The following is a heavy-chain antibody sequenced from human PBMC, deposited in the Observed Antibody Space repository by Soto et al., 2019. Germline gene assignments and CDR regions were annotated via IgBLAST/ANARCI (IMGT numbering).Heavy chain of an antibody. J-gene: IGHJ3*02. CDR3: ARDPQLYGSGSPVGAFDI. CDR2: IWYDGSNK. Sequence: QVQLVESGGGVVQPGRSLRLSCAASGFTFSSYGMHWVHQAPGKGLEWVAVIWYDGSNKYYADSVKGRFTISRDNSKNTLYLQMNSLRAEDTAVYYCARDPQLYGSGSPVGAFDIWGQGTMVTVSS. D-gene: IGHD3-10*01. V-gene: IGHV3-33*01. CDR1: GFTFSSYG.